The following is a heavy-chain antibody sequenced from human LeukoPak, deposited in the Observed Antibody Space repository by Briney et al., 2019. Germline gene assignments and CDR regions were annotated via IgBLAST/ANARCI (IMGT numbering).Heavy chain of an antibody. Sequence: SETLSLTCTVSGGAVSSGSYYWSWIRQPPGKGLEWIGYIYYSGSTNYNPSLKSRVTISVDTSKNQFSLKLSSVTAADTAVYYCARRVAVTGIYCFDLWGQGTPVTVSS. V-gene: IGHV4-61*01. CDR1: GGAVSSGSYY. CDR2: IYYSGST. D-gene: IGHD6-19*01. J-gene: IGHJ4*02. CDR3: ARRVAVTGIYCFDL.